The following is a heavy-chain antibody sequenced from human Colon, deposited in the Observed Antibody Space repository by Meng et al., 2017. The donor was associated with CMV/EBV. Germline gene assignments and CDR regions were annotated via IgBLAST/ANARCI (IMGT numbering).Heavy chain of an antibody. D-gene: IGHD3-22*01. CDR3: AKPSRPYYYDSSGYSTPDY. Sequence: GESLKISCATSGFTFSSYSLNWVRQAPGKGLEWVSSLSHSSDAYYADSVKGRFTVSRDNAQNSGYLQMNSLRAEDTAVYYCAKPSRPYYYDSSGYSTPDYWGQGTLVTVSS. CDR1: GFTFSSYS. V-gene: IGHV3-21*06. CDR2: LSHSSDA. J-gene: IGHJ4*02.